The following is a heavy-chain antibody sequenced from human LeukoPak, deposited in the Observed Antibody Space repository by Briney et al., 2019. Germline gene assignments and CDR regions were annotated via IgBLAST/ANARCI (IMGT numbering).Heavy chain of an antibody. CDR3: AKDHCSGGSCYLWVSDREYIDN. J-gene: IGHJ4*02. CDR1: GLTFSSYA. CDR2: IGGGGGST. D-gene: IGHD2-15*01. V-gene: IGHV3-23*01. Sequence: GGSLRLSCAASGLTFSSYAMSWVRQAPGKGLEWVSGIGGGGGSTSYADSVKGRFTISRDNSKNTLYLQMNSLRAEDTAVYYCAKDHCSGGSCYLWVSDREYIDNWGQRTLVTVSS.